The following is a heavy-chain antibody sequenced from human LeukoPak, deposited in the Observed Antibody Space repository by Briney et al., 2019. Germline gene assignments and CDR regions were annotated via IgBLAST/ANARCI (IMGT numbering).Heavy chain of an antibody. CDR2: ISAYNGNT. Sequence: GASVKVSCKASGYTFTSYGISWVRQAPGQGLEWMGWISAYNGNTNYAQKLQGRVTMTTDTSTSTAYMELRSLRSEDTAVYYCARTRRTYYYDRSGRPPPDAFDIWGQGTMVTVSS. J-gene: IGHJ3*02. D-gene: IGHD3-22*01. V-gene: IGHV1-18*01. CDR1: GYTFTSYG. CDR3: ARTRRTYYYDRSGRPPPDAFDI.